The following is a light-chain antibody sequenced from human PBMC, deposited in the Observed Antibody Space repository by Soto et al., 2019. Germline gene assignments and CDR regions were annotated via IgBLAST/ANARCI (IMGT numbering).Light chain of an antibody. V-gene: IGKV1-5*01. J-gene: IGKJ4*01. CDR2: DAS. CDR3: QQYYSYPPLT. Sequence: DIQMTQSPSTLSASVGDRVTITCRASQSVSTWLAWYQQKPGNAPTLLIYDASSLESGVPSRFSGSGSGTEFTLTISSLQPDDFATYYCQQYYSYPPLTFGGGTKVEIK. CDR1: QSVSTW.